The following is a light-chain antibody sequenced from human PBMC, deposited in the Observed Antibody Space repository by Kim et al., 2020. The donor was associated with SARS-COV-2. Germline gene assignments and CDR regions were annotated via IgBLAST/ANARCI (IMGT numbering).Light chain of an antibody. CDR3: CSYAGTNYV. CDR2: EVS. V-gene: IGLV2-23*02. CDR1: SSDVGSYNL. Sequence: QSALTQPASVSGSPGQSITISCTGTSSDVGSYNLVSWYQQHSGKAPKLMIYEVSKRPSGVSNRFSGSKSGNTASLTISGLQAEDEADYYCCSYAGTNYVFGTGTKVTVL. J-gene: IGLJ1*01.